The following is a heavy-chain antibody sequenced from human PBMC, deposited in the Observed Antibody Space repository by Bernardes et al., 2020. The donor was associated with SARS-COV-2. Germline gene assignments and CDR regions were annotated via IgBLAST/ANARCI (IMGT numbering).Heavy chain of an antibody. CDR3: ARNWYRSQLWFDF. CDR1: GGSFSGYF. J-gene: IGHJ4*02. CDR2: INYSGST. D-gene: IGHD6-13*01. V-gene: IGHV4-34*01. Sequence: SETLSLTCVVSGGSFSGYFWSWVRQPPGKGLEWIGAINYSGSTSYNPSLKSRVTISVDTSKNKFSLNLSSVSAADTAMYYCARNWYRSQLWFDFWSQGTLVTVSS.